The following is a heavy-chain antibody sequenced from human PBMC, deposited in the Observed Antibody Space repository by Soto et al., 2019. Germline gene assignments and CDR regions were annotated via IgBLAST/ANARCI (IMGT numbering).Heavy chain of an antibody. V-gene: IGHV3-9*01. CDR3: AKDTRGAEYYYYYMDV. CDR1: GFTFDDYA. D-gene: IGHD3-10*01. Sequence: EVQLVESGGGLVQPGRSLRLSCAASGFTFDDYAMHWVRQAPGKGLEWVSGISWNSGNIGYADSVKGRFTISRDNAKNSLDLQMNSLRAEDTALYYCAKDTRGAEYYYYYMDVWGKGTTVTVSS. J-gene: IGHJ6*03. CDR2: ISWNSGNI.